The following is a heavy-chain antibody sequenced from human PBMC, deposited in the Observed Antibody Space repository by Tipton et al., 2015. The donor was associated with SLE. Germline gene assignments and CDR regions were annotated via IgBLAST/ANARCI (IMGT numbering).Heavy chain of an antibody. D-gene: IGHD3-10*01. CDR2: INHSGST. Sequence: AGLVKPSETLSLTCAVYGGSFSGYYWSWIRQPPGKGLEWIGEINHSGSTNYNPSLKSRVTISVDTSKNQFSLKLSSVTAADTAVYYCARAAMVQGVSIDYYYGMDVWGQGTTVTVSS. V-gene: IGHV4-34*01. CDR3: ARAAMVQGVSIDYYYGMDV. J-gene: IGHJ6*01. CDR1: GGSFSGYY.